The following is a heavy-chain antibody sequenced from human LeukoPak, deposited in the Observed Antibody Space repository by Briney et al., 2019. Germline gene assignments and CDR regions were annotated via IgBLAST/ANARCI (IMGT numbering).Heavy chain of an antibody. Sequence: ASVTVSCKASGYTFTDYYMHWVRQAPGQGLEWMGGISPNSGGTNYAQKFQGRVTMTRDTSITTAYMELSRLRSDDTAVYYCARAYSSSSSSDFWGQGTLVIVSS. CDR2: ISPNSGGT. D-gene: IGHD6-6*01. J-gene: IGHJ4*02. CDR3: ARAYSSSSSSDF. CDR1: GYTFTDYY. V-gene: IGHV1-2*02.